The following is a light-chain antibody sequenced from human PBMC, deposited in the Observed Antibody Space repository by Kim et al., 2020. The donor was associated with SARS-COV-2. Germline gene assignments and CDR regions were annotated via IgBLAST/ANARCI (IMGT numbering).Light chain of an antibody. CDR3: AAWDDSLHVV. V-gene: IGLV1-44*01. J-gene: IGLJ2*01. CDR2: SNN. Sequence: PGQRDTISCSGSSSNVGSNTVNWYQQLPGTAPKLLIYSNNQRPSGVPDRFSGSKSGTSASLAISGLQSEDEADYYCAAWDDSLHVVFGGGTQLTVL. CDR1: SSNVGSNT.